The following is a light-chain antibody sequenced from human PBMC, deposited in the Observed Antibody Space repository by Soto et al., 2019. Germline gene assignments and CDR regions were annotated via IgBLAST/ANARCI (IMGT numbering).Light chain of an antibody. Sequence: AIQMTQSPSSLSASVGDRVTITCRASQGIRNDLAWYQQKPGKAPKLLIFAASTLQSGVPSRFSGSGSGTEFTLTISSLQPEDFATYYCLQDYNYLWTFGQGTKVDIK. J-gene: IGKJ1*01. V-gene: IGKV1-6*01. CDR2: AAS. CDR3: LQDYNYLWT. CDR1: QGIRND.